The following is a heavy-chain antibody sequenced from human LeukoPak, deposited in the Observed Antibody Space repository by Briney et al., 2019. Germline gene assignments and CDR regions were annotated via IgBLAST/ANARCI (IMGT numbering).Heavy chain of an antibody. Sequence: GGSLRLSCAASGFTFSSYAMSWVRQAPGKGLEWVSAISGSGGSTYYADSVKGRFTISRDNSKNTLYLQMNSLRAEDTAVYYCAKWGERYWSGGSCYSAAHYMDVWGKGTTVTVSS. J-gene: IGHJ6*03. CDR3: AKWGERYWSGGSCYSAAHYMDV. CDR1: GFTFSSYA. V-gene: IGHV3-23*01. CDR2: ISGSGGST. D-gene: IGHD2-15*01.